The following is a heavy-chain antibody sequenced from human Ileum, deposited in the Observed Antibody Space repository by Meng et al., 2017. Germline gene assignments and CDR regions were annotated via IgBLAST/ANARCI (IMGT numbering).Heavy chain of an antibody. CDR3: AREGVPGTVDY. CDR2: ISGDGRAT. J-gene: IGHJ4*02. Sequence: EVHLVESGGDLVQPGGSWRLSCASSGFIFRSYSMHWVRQAPGKGLEYVSVISGDGRATYYSDSVEGRFTISRDNSKNTLYLQMDSLRTDDTALYYCAREGVPGTVDYWGQGTLVTVSS. CDR1: GFIFRSYS. D-gene: IGHD2-8*01. V-gene: IGHV3-64*07.